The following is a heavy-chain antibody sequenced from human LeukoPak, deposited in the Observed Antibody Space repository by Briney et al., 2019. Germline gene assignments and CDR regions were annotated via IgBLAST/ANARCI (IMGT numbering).Heavy chain of an antibody. D-gene: IGHD2-2*01. CDR3: ARRVEHCSSTSCRNWFDP. CDR2: IYYSGST. J-gene: IGHJ5*02. CDR1: GGSFSGYY. V-gene: IGHV4-39*01. Sequence: SETLSLTCAVYGGSFSGYYWGWIRQPPGKGLEWIGSIYYSGSTYYNPSLKSRVTISVDTSKNQFSLKLSSVTAADTAVYYCARRVEHCSSTSCRNWFDPWGQGTLVTVSS.